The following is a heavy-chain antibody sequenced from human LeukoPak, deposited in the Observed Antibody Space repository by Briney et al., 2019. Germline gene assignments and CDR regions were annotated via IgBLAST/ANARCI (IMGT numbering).Heavy chain of an antibody. V-gene: IGHV4-39*01. J-gene: IGHJ4*02. D-gene: IGHD3-10*01. CDR2: VYYSRST. Sequence: SETLSLTCTVSGGSISSSSYYWGWIRQPPGKGLEWIGSVYYSRSTYYNPSLKSRVTICVYTTKNQYSLKLSSVTAADTAVYYCARHEIHRGSYSYYFGYWGQGTLVTVSS. CDR3: ARHEIHRGSYSYYFGY. CDR1: GGSISSSSYY.